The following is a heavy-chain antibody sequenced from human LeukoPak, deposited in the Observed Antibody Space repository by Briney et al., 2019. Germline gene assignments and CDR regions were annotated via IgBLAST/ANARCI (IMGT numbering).Heavy chain of an antibody. CDR1: GGSISSYY. D-gene: IGHD6-6*01. CDR3: ARLSSTLYYSMDV. V-gene: IGHV4-59*08. CDR2: IQNSATYRAKI. Sequence: KPSETLSLTCAVSGGSISSYYWTWIRQPPGKGLEWVGYIQNSATYRAKIKSSPSLQSRVSLSIDTSKNQVSLTVNSVTAADTAVYYCARLSSTLYYSMDVWGPGTAVTVSS. J-gene: IGHJ6*02.